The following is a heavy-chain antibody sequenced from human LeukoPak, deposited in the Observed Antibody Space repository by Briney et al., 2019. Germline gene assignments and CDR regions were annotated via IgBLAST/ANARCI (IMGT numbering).Heavy chain of an antibody. CDR2: ISGSGGST. D-gene: IGHD3-10*01. Sequence: PGGSLRLSCAASGFTFSSYAMSWVRQAPGKGLEWVSAISGSGGSTYYADPVKGRFTISRDNSKNTLYLQMNSLRAEDTAVYYCAKDIRLLWFGELQGNFDYWGQGTLVTVSS. CDR3: AKDIRLLWFGELQGNFDY. CDR1: GFTFSSYA. J-gene: IGHJ4*02. V-gene: IGHV3-23*01.